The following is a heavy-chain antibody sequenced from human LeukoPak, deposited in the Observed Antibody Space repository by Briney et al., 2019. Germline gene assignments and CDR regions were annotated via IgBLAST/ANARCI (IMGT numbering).Heavy chain of an antibody. D-gene: IGHD3-10*01. V-gene: IGHV4-4*07. J-gene: IGHJ5*02. CDR2: IFTTGST. CDR1: GGSVSSYY. Sequence: PSETLSLTCSVSGGSVSSYYWSWIRQPAGKGLEWIGRIFTTGSTNYNPSLKSRVTISVDKSKNLCSLKLSSVTAADTAVYYCARDRVASYGSGSGWFDPWGQGTLVTVSS. CDR3: ARDRVASYGSGSGWFDP.